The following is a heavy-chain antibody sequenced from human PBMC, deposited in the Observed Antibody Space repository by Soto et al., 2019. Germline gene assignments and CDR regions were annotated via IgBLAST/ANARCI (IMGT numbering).Heavy chain of an antibody. D-gene: IGHD3-3*01. CDR1: GDSISSRSHY. Sequence: PSETLSLTCTVSGDSISSRSHYWGWIRQPPGKGLEWIGIIYYSGNTYYNPSLKSRVSISVDTSKNRFSLKLNSVTAADTSVYYCARRITIFGVAQVWFDPWGQGTLVTVSS. CDR2: IYYSGNT. V-gene: IGHV4-39*01. CDR3: ARRITIFGVAQVWFDP. J-gene: IGHJ5*02.